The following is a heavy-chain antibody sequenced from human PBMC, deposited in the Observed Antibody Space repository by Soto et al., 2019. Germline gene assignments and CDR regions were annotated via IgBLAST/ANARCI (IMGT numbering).Heavy chain of an antibody. Sequence: QVHLVQSGAEVKKPGASVKVSCQGSGYAFTTYGITWVRQAPGQGLEWMGWISAHNGNTNYAQKLQGSVTVTRDTSTSTAYMELRSLRYGDTAVYACARGRYGDYWGQGALVTVSS. CDR1: GYAFTTYG. J-gene: IGHJ4*02. CDR3: ARGRYGDY. V-gene: IGHV1-18*01. CDR2: ISAHNGNT. D-gene: IGHD1-1*01.